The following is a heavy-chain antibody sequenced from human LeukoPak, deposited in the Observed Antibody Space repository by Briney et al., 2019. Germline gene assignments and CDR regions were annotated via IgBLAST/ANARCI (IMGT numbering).Heavy chain of an antibody. J-gene: IGHJ5*02. Sequence: GASVKVSCKASGYTFTNYGISWVRQAPGQGLEWMGWISGYNGDTNYAQKLQGRVTMTTDTSTSTAYMEVRSLTSADTVVYYCARALKTVTGGNWFDPWGQGTLVTVSS. D-gene: IGHD4-11*01. V-gene: IGHV1-18*01. CDR3: ARALKTVTGGNWFDP. CDR1: GYTFTNYG. CDR2: ISGYNGDT.